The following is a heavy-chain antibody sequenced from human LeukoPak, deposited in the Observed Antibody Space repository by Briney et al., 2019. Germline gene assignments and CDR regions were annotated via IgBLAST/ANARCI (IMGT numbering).Heavy chain of an antibody. D-gene: IGHD3-9*01. CDR1: GDSISSGGYS. J-gene: IGHJ4*02. CDR3: ARDREGYDILTGYYF. CDR2: IHDSGST. V-gene: IGHV4-30-4*07. Sequence: SETLSLTCAVSGDSISSGGYSWSWIRQTPGKGLEWIAYIHDSGSTYNNPSLKSRLSISIDTSKNQFSLKLSSVTAADTAVYYCARDREGYDILTGYYFWGQGTLVTVSS.